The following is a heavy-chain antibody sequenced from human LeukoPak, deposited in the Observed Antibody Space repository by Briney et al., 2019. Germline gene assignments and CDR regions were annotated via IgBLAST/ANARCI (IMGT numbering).Heavy chain of an antibody. J-gene: IGHJ4*02. CDR1: GGTFSSYA. CDR3: ARETAVAGTDY. CDR2: IIPILGIA. Sequence: SVKVSCKASGGTFSSYAISWVRQAPGQGLEWMGRIIPILGIANYAQKFQGRVTITADKSTSTAYMELSSLRSKDTAVYYCARETAVAGTDYWGQGTLVTVSS. D-gene: IGHD6-19*01. V-gene: IGHV1-69*04.